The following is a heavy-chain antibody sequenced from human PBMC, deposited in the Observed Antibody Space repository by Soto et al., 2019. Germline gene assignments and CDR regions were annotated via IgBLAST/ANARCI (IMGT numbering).Heavy chain of an antibody. V-gene: IGHV4-31*03. D-gene: IGHD2-8*01. CDR3: AREYCTNGVCYYDSQNWFDP. CDR2: IYYSGST. CDR1: GGSISSGGYY. J-gene: IGHJ5*02. Sequence: SETLSLTCTVSGGSISSGGYYWSWIRQHPWKGLEWIGYIYYSGSTYYNPSLKSRVTISVDTSKNQFSLKLSSVTAADTAVYYCAREYCTNGVCYYDSQNWFDPWGQGXLVTVYS.